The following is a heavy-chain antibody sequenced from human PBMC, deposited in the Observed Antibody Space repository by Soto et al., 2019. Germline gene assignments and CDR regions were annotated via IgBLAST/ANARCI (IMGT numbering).Heavy chain of an antibody. Sequence: WSLRLSWAAAGFTFSSYAMSWVLQSPGKGLEWVSAISGSRTTTAYADSVKGRFTISRDNSKNTLYLQMNSLKTEDTAVYYCTTVDYDILTGYSPFDYWGQGTLVTVSS. CDR1: GFTFSSYA. CDR3: TTVDYDILTGYSPFDY. V-gene: IGHV3-23*01. CDR2: ISGSRTTT. J-gene: IGHJ4*02. D-gene: IGHD3-9*01.